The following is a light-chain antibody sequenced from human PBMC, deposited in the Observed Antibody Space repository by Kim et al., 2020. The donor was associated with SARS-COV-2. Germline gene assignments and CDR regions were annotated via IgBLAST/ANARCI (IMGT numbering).Light chain of an antibody. Sequence: VPPKEKVTITCRASQSVFSSLHWYQQKPDQSPNLLIKYASQSFSGFPSRFSGSGSGTDFTLTINSLEAEDAATYYCHQSSSLPYTFGQGTKLEI. V-gene: IGKV6-21*01. CDR3: HQSSSLPYT. CDR2: YAS. J-gene: IGKJ2*01. CDR1: QSVFSS.